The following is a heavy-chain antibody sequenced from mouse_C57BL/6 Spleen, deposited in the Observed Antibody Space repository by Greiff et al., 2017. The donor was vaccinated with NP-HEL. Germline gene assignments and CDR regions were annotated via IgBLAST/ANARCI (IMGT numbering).Heavy chain of an antibody. CDR3: TLYDNLYYGY. CDR2: IDPETGGT. J-gene: IGHJ2*01. V-gene: IGHV1-15*01. D-gene: IGHD1-3*01. Sequence: VQLQQSGAELVRPGASVTLSCKASGYTFTDYEMHWVKQTPVHGLEWIGAIDPETGGTAYNQKFKGKAILTAAKSSSTAYMELRSLTYEDSAVYYCTLYDNLYYGYWGKGTTLTVAS. CDR1: GYTFTDYE.